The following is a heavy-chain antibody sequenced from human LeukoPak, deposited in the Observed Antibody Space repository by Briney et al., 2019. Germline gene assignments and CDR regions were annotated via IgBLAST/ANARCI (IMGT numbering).Heavy chain of an antibody. D-gene: IGHD1-7*01. J-gene: IGHJ3*02. CDR1: GFTFSSYS. CDR2: ISSSSSYI. CDR3: ARVAGTTRKSAFDI. V-gene: IGHV3-21*01. Sequence: GGSLRLSCAASGFTFSSYSMNWVRQAPGKGLEWVSSISSSSSYIYYADSVKGRFTISRDNAKNSLYLQMNSLRAEDTAVYYCARVAGTTRKSAFDIWGQGTMVTVSS.